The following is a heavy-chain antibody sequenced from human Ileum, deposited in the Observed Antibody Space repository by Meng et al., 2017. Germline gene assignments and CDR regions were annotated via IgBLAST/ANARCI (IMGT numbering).Heavy chain of an antibody. Sequence: QVQLVQSGAEVKKPGASVKVSCKASGYTFTNYYLQWVRQAPEQGREWVGLIKPGDDGINYAQGLQGRVTITSDTSTHTVYMDLRSLRSEDTAVYYCVREGGEVRATRSFDCWGQGTLVTVSS. CDR1: GYTFTNYY. V-gene: IGHV1-46*01. J-gene: IGHJ4*02. CDR3: VREGGEVRATRSFDC. D-gene: IGHD1-26*01. CDR2: IKPGDDGI.